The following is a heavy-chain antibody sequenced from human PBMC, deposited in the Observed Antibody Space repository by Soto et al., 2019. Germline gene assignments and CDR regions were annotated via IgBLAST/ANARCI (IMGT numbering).Heavy chain of an antibody. V-gene: IGHV1-69*01. J-gene: IGHJ3*02. Sequence: QVQLVQSGAEVKKPGSSVKVSCKASGGTFSSYAISWVRQAPGQGLEWMGGIIPIFGTANYAQKVQGRVKNTADESTSTGYMELSSLGSEDTAVYYCARESPPSVVTRAFDIWGQVTMVTASS. CDR3: ARESPPSVVTRAFDI. D-gene: IGHD2-15*01. CDR1: GGTFSSYA. CDR2: IIPIFGTA.